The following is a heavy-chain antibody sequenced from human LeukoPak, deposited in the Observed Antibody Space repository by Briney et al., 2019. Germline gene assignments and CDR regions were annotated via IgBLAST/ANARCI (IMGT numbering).Heavy chain of an antibody. Sequence: GGSLRLSCAASGFTFSSYAMNWVRQAPGKGLEWVSVISDIGGSTYYADSVKGRFTISRDNAKNSLYLQMNSLRAEDTAVYYCARAGFWATVTTGGWFDPWGQGILVTVFS. D-gene: IGHD4-11*01. V-gene: IGHV3-23*01. CDR2: ISDIGGST. CDR3: ARAGFWATVTTGGWFDP. CDR1: GFTFSSYA. J-gene: IGHJ5*02.